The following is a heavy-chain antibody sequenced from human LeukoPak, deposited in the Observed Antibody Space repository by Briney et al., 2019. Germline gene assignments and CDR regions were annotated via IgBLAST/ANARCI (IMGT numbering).Heavy chain of an antibody. Sequence: GGSLRLSCAASGFTFSSYWMSWVRQAPGKGLEWVANIKQDGSEKYYVDSVKGRFTISRDNAKNSLYLQMNSLRAEDTAVYYCARGGPFKRNYMDVWGKGTTVTISS. CDR3: ARGGPFKRNYMDV. CDR2: IKQDGSEK. D-gene: IGHD5-12*01. J-gene: IGHJ6*03. V-gene: IGHV3-7*01. CDR1: GFTFSSYW.